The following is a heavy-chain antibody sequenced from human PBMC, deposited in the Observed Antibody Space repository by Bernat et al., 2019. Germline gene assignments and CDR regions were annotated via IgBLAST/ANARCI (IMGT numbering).Heavy chain of an antibody. V-gene: IGHV3-30*18. CDR1: GFTINRYA. Sequence: QVQLVESGGGVVQPGRSLRLSCAASGFTINRYAMHWVRQAPGKGLEWVAVISIDGNKKHYAESVEGRFPISRDSSKNTLYLQMNSLRVEDTAVYYCAKEGEGNYWSSFDIWGQGTMVTVSS. CDR2: ISIDGNKK. D-gene: IGHD4-4*01. CDR3: AKEGEGNYWSSFDI. J-gene: IGHJ3*02.